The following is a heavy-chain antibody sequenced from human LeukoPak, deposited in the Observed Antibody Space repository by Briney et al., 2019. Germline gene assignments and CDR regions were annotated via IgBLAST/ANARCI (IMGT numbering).Heavy chain of an antibody. J-gene: IGHJ4*02. V-gene: IGHV3-48*04. D-gene: IGHD6-13*01. Sequence: PGGSLRLSCAASGFTFSSYWMNWVRQAPRKGLEWVSYMSSSGSRIYYADSVKGRFTISRDNAKNSLYLQMNSLRAEDMALYYCAKDMIWKDFAAGGLFDSWGQGTLVTVSS. CDR1: GFTFSSYW. CDR2: MSSSGSRI. CDR3: AKDMIWKDFAAGGLFDS.